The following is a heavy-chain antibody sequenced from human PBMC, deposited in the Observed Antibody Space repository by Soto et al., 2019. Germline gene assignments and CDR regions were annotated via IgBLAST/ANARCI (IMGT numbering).Heavy chain of an antibody. CDR2: IYSDNNT. CDR3: ARDGDYGDYQAIFDY. D-gene: IGHD4-17*01. Sequence: GGSLRLSCAASGFTVSSDSMTWVRQAPGKGLEWISIIYSDNNTDYADSVKGRFSISRDTSKNILYLQMNSLRAEDTAVYYCARDGDYGDYQAIFDYWGQGTLVTVSS. J-gene: IGHJ4*02. V-gene: IGHV3-53*01. CDR1: GFTVSSDS.